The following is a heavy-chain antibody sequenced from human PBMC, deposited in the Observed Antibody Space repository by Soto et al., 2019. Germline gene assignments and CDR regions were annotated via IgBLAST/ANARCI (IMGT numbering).Heavy chain of an antibody. D-gene: IGHD6-19*01. CDR2: IWYDGSNK. Sequence: VQLLESGGGLVPPGGSLRLYCAASGFTFSSYGMHWVRQAPGKGLEWVAVIWYDGSNKYYADSVKGRFTISRDNSKNTLYLQMNSLRAEDTAVYYCARSYSSWDYYYGMDVWGQGTTVTVSS. CDR1: GFTFSSYG. CDR3: ARSYSSWDYYYGMDV. V-gene: IGHV3-33*08. J-gene: IGHJ6*02.